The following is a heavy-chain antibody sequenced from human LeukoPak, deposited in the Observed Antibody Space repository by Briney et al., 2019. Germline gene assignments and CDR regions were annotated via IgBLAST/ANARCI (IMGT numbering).Heavy chain of an antibody. J-gene: IGHJ4*02. D-gene: IGHD4-17*01. Sequence: PSETLSLTCAVSGGPFSGYYWTWIRQPPGKGLEWIGEINHSGSANYSPSLSSRVTISLDMSENQFSLKLTSVTAADTAVYYCARGQGTVTTHWGQGTLVTVSS. V-gene: IGHV4-34*01. CDR1: GGPFSGYY. CDR3: ARGQGTVTTH. CDR2: INHSGSA.